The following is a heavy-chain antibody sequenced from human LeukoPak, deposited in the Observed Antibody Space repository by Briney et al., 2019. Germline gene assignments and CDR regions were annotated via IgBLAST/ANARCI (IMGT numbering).Heavy chain of an antibody. D-gene: IGHD6-13*01. Sequence: GGSLRLSCVASGFTFSNYEMNWVRQAPGKGLEWVSYISSTGRTENYADSVKGRFTISRDNAKNSLYLQMNNLRAEDTAVYYCAKAGAAAFYYYYGMDVWGQGTTVTVSS. J-gene: IGHJ6*02. CDR3: AKAGAAAFYYYYGMDV. V-gene: IGHV3-48*03. CDR2: ISSTGRTE. CDR1: GFTFSNYE.